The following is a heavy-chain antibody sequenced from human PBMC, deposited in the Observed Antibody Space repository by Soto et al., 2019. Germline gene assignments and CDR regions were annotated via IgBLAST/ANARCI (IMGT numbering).Heavy chain of an antibody. J-gene: IGHJ5*02. Sequence: ASVKVSCKASGYTFTGYYMHWVRQAPGQGLEWMGWINPNSGGTNYAQKFQGRVTMTRDTSISTAYMELSRLRSDDTAVYYCARDQGIAAAGPFDPWGQGTLVTSPQ. CDR1: GYTFTGYY. CDR2: INPNSGGT. CDR3: ARDQGIAAAGPFDP. D-gene: IGHD6-13*01. V-gene: IGHV1-2*02.